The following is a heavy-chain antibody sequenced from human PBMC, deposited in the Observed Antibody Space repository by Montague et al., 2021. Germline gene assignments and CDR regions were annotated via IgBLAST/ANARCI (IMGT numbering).Heavy chain of an antibody. D-gene: IGHD6-13*01. J-gene: IGHJ5*02. CDR1: GASITSNIYY. CDR2: IYYSGNS. Sequence: ETLSLNCTVSGASITSNIYYWGWIRQSPGKGLEWIGSIYYSGNSFYQPSLKSRITMAVDTTKNQFSLKLSSVTAADTAIYYCARVFSSWYVGWFDPWGQGTLVTVSS. CDR3: ARVFSSWYVGWFDP. V-gene: IGHV4-39*07.